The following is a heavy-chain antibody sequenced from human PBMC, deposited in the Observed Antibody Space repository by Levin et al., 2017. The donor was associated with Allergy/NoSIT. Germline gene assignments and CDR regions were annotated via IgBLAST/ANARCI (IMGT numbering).Heavy chain of an antibody. CDR1: GYSFTSYW. CDR2: IHPIDSET. V-gene: IGHV5-51*01. D-gene: IGHD2-15*01. CDR3: AKLLTVSCEY. Sequence: KGGESLKISCKASGYSFTSYWIGWVRQVPGQGLEWVGIIHPIDSETRYSPSFEGQVTMSADKSNTTAYLHWSSLKTSDTAIYYCAKLLTVSCEYWGQGTLVSVSS. J-gene: IGHJ4*02.